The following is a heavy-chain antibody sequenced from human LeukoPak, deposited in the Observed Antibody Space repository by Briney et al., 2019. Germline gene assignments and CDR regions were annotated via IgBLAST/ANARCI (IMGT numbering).Heavy chain of an antibody. V-gene: IGHV1-46*01. J-gene: IGHJ4*02. CDR2: INPSGGST. Sequence: GASVKVSCKASGYTFTGYYMHWVRQAPGQGLEWMGIINPSGGSTSYAQKFQGRVTMTRDMSTSTVYMELSSLRSEDTAVYYCARAIPVNSLDYWGQGTLVTVSS. CDR3: ARAIPVNSLDY. CDR1: GYTFTGYY. D-gene: IGHD1-7*01.